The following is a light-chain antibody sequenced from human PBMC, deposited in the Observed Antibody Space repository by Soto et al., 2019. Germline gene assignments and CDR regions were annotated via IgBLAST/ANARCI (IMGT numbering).Light chain of an antibody. CDR1: SSDVGGYNY. V-gene: IGLV2-14*01. CDR3: SSYTSSSTYV. J-gene: IGLJ1*01. Sequence: QSVLTQPASVSGCPGQSITISCTGTSSDVGGYNYVSWYQQHPGKAPKLMIYDVSNRPSGVSNRFSGSKSGNTASLTISWLQAEDEADYYCSSYTSSSTYVFGTGTKVTVL. CDR2: DVS.